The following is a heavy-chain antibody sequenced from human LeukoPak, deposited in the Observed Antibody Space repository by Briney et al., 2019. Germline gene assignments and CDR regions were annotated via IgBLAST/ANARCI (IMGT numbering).Heavy chain of an antibody. V-gene: IGHV3-9*02. CDR3: AELGITMIGGV. J-gene: IGHJ6*04. CDR2: ISWNSGSI. CDR1: GFTSDDYG. D-gene: IGHD3-10*02. Sequence: GGPLRLSCVASGFTSDDYGMHWVRQAPGKGLEWVSGISWNSGSIGYADSVKGRFTISRDNAKNSLYLQMNSLRAEDTAVYYCAELGITMIGGVWGKGTTVTISS.